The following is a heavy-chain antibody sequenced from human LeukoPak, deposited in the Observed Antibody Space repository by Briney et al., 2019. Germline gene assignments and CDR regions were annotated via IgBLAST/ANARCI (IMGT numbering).Heavy chain of an antibody. D-gene: IGHD2-2*01. Sequence: GRSLRLSCAASGFTFSSYAMHWVRQAPGKGLEWVAVISYDGSNKYYADSVKGRFTISRDNSKNTLYLQMNSLRAEDTAVYYRARDPRVPAAPEYYFDYWGQGTLVTVSS. J-gene: IGHJ4*02. V-gene: IGHV3-30*04. CDR3: ARDPRVPAAPEYYFDY. CDR1: GFTFSSYA. CDR2: ISYDGSNK.